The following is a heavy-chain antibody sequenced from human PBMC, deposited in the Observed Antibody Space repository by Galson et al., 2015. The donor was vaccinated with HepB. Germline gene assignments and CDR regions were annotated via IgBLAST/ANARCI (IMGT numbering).Heavy chain of an antibody. V-gene: IGHV3-23*01. Sequence: SLRLSCAASGFTFSSYAMSWVRQAPGKGLEWVSAISGSGGSTYYADSVKGRFTISRDNSKNTLYLQMNSLRAEDTAVYYCAYSSGYWPSYFDYWGQGTLVTVSS. CDR1: GFTFSSYA. CDR2: ISGSGGST. D-gene: IGHD3-22*01. CDR3: AYSSGYWPSYFDY. J-gene: IGHJ4*02.